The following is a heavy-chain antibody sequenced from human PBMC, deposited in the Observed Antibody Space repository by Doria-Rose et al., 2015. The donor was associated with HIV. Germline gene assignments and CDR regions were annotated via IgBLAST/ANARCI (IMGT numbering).Heavy chain of an antibody. Sequence: ESGPVLVKPTETLTLTCTVSGVSLSSPGMGVSWIRQPPGKALEWLANIVSYDERSYITSLKSRRTISKGTSKSQVVLTMTDMDPVDTAAYYCARIKSSRWYHKYYFDFWGQGTLVIVSA. D-gene: IGHD6-13*01. CDR1: GVSLSSPGMG. V-gene: IGHV2-26*01. J-gene: IGHJ4*02. CDR2: IVSYDER. CDR3: ARIKSSRWYHKYYFDF.